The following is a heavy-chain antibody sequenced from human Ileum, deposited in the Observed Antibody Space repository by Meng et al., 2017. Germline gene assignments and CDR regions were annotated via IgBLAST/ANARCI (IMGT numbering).Heavy chain of an antibody. D-gene: IGHD1-26*01. CDR3: ARRIRGGSYLG. J-gene: IGHJ4*02. V-gene: IGHV4-34*01. Sequence: QLQLMKWGAGMLKPSDTLSLTCNVYGHSFTDYYWNWIRQPPGKGLEWIGEIHYSGSTNYNPSLESRVTISEDTSQKQFSLRLSSVTAADTAVYYCARRIRGGSYLGWGQGTLVTVSS. CDR2: IHYSGST. CDR1: GHSFTDYY.